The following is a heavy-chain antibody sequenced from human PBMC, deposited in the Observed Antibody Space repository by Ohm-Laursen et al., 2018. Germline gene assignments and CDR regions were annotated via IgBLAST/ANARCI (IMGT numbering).Heavy chain of an antibody. CDR2: ISSSGSTI. CDR3: ARVLRSSGWPWDYYYGMDV. J-gene: IGHJ6*02. Sequence: SLRLSCAASGFTFSDYCMSWIRQAPGKGLEWVSYISSSGSTIYYADSVKGRFTISRDNAKNSLYLQMNSLRAEDTAVYYCARVLRSSGWPWDYYYGMDVWGQGTTVTVSS. CDR1: GFTFSDYC. D-gene: IGHD6-19*01. V-gene: IGHV3-11*01.